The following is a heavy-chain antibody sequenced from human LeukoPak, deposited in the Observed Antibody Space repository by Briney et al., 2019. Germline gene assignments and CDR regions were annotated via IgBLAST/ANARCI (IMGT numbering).Heavy chain of an antibody. CDR2: IIPILGIA. J-gene: IGHJ4*02. CDR1: GGTFSSYA. D-gene: IGHD3-22*01. CDR3: ASGYYDSSGYYYGY. V-gene: IGHV1-69*04. Sequence: GSSVKVSCKASGGTFSSYAISWVRQAPAQGPEWMGRIIPILGIANDAQKFQGRVTITEDKSTSTAYMELSSLRSEYTAVCYCASGYYDSSGYYYGYWGQGTLVTVSS.